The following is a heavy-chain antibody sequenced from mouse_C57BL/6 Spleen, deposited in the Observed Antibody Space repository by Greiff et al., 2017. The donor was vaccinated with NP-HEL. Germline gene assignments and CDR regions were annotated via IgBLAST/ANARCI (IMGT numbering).Heavy chain of an antibody. CDR2: INYDGSST. Sequence: EVKLMESEGGLVQPGSSMKLSCTASGFTFSDYYMAWVRQVPEKGLEWVANINYDGSSTYYLDSLKSRFIISRDNAKNILYLQMSSLKSEDTATYYCARDRMIYYGNYDAMDYWGQGTSVTVSS. J-gene: IGHJ4*01. CDR1: GFTFSDYY. D-gene: IGHD2-1*01. CDR3: ARDRMIYYGNYDAMDY. V-gene: IGHV5-16*01.